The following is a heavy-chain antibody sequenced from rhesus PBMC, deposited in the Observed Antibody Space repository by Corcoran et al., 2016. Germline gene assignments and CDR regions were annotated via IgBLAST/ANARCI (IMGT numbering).Heavy chain of an antibody. CDR2: ISSDGSRK. Sequence: EVQLVESGGGLVQSGGSLSLSCAASGFTFNIYGMHWVRQAPGKGLEWVAVISSDGSRKDYADSVKDRFTISRDNSKNILYLQINNLKLEDTAVYYGTTFGYWGQGVLVTVSS. CDR3: TTFGY. J-gene: IGHJ4*01. CDR1: GFTFNIYG. V-gene: IGHV3-54*02.